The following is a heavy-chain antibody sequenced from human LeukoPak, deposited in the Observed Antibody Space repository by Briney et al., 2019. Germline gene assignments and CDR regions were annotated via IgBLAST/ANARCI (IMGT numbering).Heavy chain of an antibody. CDR2: ISNSGSTI. J-gene: IGHJ4*02. CDR3: ARGRWLDPL. Sequence: PGGSLRLSCAASGFTFSSYSMNWVHQAPGKGLEWVSYISNSGSTIYYADSVKGRFTISRDNAKNSLYLQMNSLRDEVTAVYYCARGRWLDPLWGQGTLVTVSS. D-gene: IGHD5-24*01. CDR1: GFTFSSYS. V-gene: IGHV3-48*02.